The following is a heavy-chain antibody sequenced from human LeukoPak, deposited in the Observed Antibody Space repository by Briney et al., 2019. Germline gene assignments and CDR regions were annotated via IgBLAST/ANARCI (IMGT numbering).Heavy chain of an antibody. CDR1: GFTFDDYA. Sequence: GGSLRLSCAASGFTFDDYAMHWVRQAPGKGLEWVSGISWNGATINYADSVRGRFTTSRDNAKKSLYLQMNSLRAEDTALYYCVKPIRGGRAWFLDYYGMDVWGQGTTVTVSS. J-gene: IGHJ6*02. D-gene: IGHD6-19*01. V-gene: IGHV3-9*01. CDR2: ISWNGATI. CDR3: VKPIRGGRAWFLDYYGMDV.